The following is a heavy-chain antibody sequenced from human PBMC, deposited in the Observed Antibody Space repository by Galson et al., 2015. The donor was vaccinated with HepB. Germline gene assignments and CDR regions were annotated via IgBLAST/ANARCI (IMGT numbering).Heavy chain of an antibody. J-gene: IGHJ4*02. CDR2: ISSSSSTI. Sequence: SLRLSCAASGFTFSSYSMNWVRQAPGKGLEWVSYISSSSSTIYYADSVKGRFTISRDNAKNSLYLQMNSLRAEDTAVYYCARGGLTFDYWGQGTLVTVSS. V-gene: IGHV3-48*01. CDR1: GFTFSSYS. CDR3: ARGGLTFDY. D-gene: IGHD3-9*01.